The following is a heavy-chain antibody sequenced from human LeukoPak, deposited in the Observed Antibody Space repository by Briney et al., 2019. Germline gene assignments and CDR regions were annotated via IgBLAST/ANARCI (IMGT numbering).Heavy chain of an antibody. Sequence: SETLSLTCAVSGGSISNSNWWSWVRQPPGKGLEWIGEIYHSGNTNYNPSLKSRVTITVDTSKNQFSLVLNSVTAADTALYFCTTLYYYDTTGYYWRGFDYWGQGALVTVSS. D-gene: IGHD3-22*01. CDR1: GGSISNSNW. J-gene: IGHJ4*02. CDR2: IYHSGNT. CDR3: TTLYYYDTTGYYWRGFDY. V-gene: IGHV4-4*02.